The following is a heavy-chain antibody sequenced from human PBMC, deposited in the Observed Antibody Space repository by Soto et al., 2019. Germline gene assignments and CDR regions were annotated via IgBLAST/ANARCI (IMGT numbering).Heavy chain of an antibody. D-gene: IGHD2-2*01. CDR3: ASGCSSTSCYDYYYGMDV. CDR1: GYTFTSYA. CDR2: INAGNGNT. Sequence: VQLVQSGAEVKKPGASVKVSCKASGYTFTSYAMHWVRQAPGQRLEWMGWINAGNGNTKYSQKFQGRVTITRDTSASTAYMELSSLRSEDTAVYYCASGCSSTSCYDYYYGMDVWGQGTTVTVSS. J-gene: IGHJ6*02. V-gene: IGHV1-3*01.